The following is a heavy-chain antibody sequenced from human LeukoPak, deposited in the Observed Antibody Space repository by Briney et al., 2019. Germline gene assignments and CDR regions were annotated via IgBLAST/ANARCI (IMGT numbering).Heavy chain of an antibody. CDR1: GYTFTSYG. CDR2: ISAYNGNT. D-gene: IGHD1-7*01. V-gene: IGHV1-18*01. J-gene: IGHJ4*02. Sequence: ASVKVSCKASGYTFTSYGISCVRQAPGQGLEWMGWISAYNGNTNYAQKLQGRVTMTTDTSTGTAYMELRRLRSDDTAMYYCATANNWNYALGYWGQGTLVTVSS. CDR3: ATANNWNYALGY.